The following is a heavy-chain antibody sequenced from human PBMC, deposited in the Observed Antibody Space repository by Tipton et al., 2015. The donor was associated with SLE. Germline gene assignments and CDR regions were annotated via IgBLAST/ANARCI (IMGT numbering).Heavy chain of an antibody. CDR1: GDSISRSSHY. J-gene: IGHJ5*02. CDR3: VRGRGWFDP. Sequence: GLVKPSETLSLTCTVSGDSISRSSHYWGWIRQSPGKGLEWIGSMSAYHNGHIDYNPSLKSRVTISLDASKNQFSLKLNNVTPADTALYFCVRGRGWFDPWGQGTLVTVAS. V-gene: IGHV4-39*07. CDR2: MSAYHNGHI.